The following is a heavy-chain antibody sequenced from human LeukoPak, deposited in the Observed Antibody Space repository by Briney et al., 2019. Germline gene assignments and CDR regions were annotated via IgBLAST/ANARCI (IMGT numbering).Heavy chain of an antibody. CDR1: GITLSNYG. CDR3: ARRGVVIRVILVGFHKEAYYFDS. D-gene: IGHD3-22*01. Sequence: GGSLRLSCAVSGITLSNYGTSWVRQAPGKGLEWVAGISGSGGRTTYADSVKGRFTISRDNPKNTLYPQMSSLRVEDTAVYFCARRGVVIRVILVGFHKEAYYFDSWGQGALVTVSS. V-gene: IGHV3-23*01. J-gene: IGHJ4*02. CDR2: ISGSGGRT.